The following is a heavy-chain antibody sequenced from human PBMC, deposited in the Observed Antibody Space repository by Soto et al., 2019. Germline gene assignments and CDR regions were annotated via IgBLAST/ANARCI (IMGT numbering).Heavy chain of an antibody. J-gene: IGHJ5*02. CDR3: ARGPYYDILTGYLHRNWFDP. CDR1: GSTLNGLC. CDR2: FDPEDGET. Sequence: ASWKVYCQISGSTLNGLCIHPGGQAPRERAARLGGFDPEDGETIYAQKFQGRVTMTEDTSTDTAYMELSSLRSEDTAVYYCARGPYYDILTGYLHRNWFDPWGQGTLVTVSS. V-gene: IGHV1-24*01. D-gene: IGHD3-9*01.